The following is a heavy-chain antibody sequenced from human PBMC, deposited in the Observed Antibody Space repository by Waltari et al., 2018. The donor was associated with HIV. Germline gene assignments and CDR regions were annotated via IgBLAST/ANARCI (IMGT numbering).Heavy chain of an antibody. CDR2: IYYSGST. J-gene: IGHJ4*02. V-gene: IGHV4-39*01. CDR1: GGSISSSSYY. Sequence: QLQLQESGPGLVKPSETLSLTCTISGGSISSSSYYWGWIRQPPGKGLEWIGSIYYSGSTYSNPSLKSRVTISVDTSKNQFSLKRSSVTAADTAVYYWARLGDSSGWYDGSDYWGQGTLVTVSS. CDR3: ARLGDSSGWYDGSDY. D-gene: IGHD6-19*01.